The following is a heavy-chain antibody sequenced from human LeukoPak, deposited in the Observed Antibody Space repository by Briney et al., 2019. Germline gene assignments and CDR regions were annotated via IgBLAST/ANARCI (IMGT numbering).Heavy chain of an antibody. CDR3: ARASGDYGFGWFDP. V-gene: IGHV1-18*01. J-gene: IGHJ5*02. D-gene: IGHD4-17*01. CDR1: GYTFTSYG. Sequence: ASVKVSCKASGYTFTSYGISWVRQAPGQGLEWMGWISGYNGNTNYAQKLQGRVTMTTDTSTSTAYMELRSLRSDDTAVYYCARASGDYGFGWFDPWGQGTLVTVSS. CDR2: ISGYNGNT.